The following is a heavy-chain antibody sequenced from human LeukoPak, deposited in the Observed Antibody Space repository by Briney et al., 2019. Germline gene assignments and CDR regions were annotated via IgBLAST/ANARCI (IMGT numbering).Heavy chain of an antibody. Sequence: PGGSLRLSCAASGFTFSSYAMSWLRQAPGKGLEWVSAISGSGGSTYYADSVKGRFTISRDNSKNTLYLQMNSLRAEDTAVYYCAKPHRGYCSGGSCDYWGQGTLVTVSS. V-gene: IGHV3-23*01. CDR3: AKPHRGYCSGGSCDY. CDR1: GFTFSSYA. D-gene: IGHD2-15*01. CDR2: ISGSGGST. J-gene: IGHJ4*02.